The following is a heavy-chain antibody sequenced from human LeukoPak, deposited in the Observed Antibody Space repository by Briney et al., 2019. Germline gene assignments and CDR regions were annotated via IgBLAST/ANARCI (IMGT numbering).Heavy chain of an antibody. J-gene: IGHJ4*02. CDR2: IYPGDSDT. Sequence: GESLKISCKGSGYSFTSYWIGWVRQMPGKGLEWMGIIYPGDSDTRYSPSFQGQVTISADKSISTAYLQWSSLKASDTAMYYCARRKLAAAGRSPNFDYWGQGTLVTVSS. CDR3: ARRKLAAAGRSPNFDY. CDR1: GYSFTSYW. V-gene: IGHV5-51*01. D-gene: IGHD6-13*01.